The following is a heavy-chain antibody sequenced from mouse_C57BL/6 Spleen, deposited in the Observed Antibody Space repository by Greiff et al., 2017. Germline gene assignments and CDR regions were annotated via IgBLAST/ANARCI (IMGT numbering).Heavy chain of an antibody. CDR1: GYTFTSYW. CDR2: IYPGSGST. J-gene: IGHJ2*01. CDR3: ARGLYYYGSSLDY. Sequence: QVQLKQSGAELVKPGASVKMSCKASGYTFTSYWITWVKQRPGQGLEWIGDIYPGSGSTNYNEKFKSKATLTVDTSSSTAYMQLSSLTYEDSAVYYCARGLYYYGSSLDYWGQGTTLTVSS. D-gene: IGHD1-1*01. V-gene: IGHV1-55*01.